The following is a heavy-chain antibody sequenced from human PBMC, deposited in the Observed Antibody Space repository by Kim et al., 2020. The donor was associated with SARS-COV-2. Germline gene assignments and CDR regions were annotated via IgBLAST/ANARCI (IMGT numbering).Heavy chain of an antibody. CDR2: IYQTGGV. Sequence: SETLSLTCDVSSGCISSENWWSWVRQPPGKGLEWIGQIYQTGGVDHNPSLRNRVTISVDKSKNQLSLQLKSVTAADTAIYYCARSYVFQFGPAFDYWGQGILAT. J-gene: IGHJ4*02. CDR3: ARSYVFQFGPAFDY. D-gene: IGHD3-10*01. CDR1: SGCISSENW. V-gene: IGHV4-4*02.